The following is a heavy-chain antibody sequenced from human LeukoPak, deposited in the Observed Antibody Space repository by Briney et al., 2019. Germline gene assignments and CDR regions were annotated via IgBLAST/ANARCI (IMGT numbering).Heavy chain of an antibody. V-gene: IGHV3-21*01. D-gene: IGHD6-13*01. J-gene: IGHJ5*02. CDR2: ISSSSSYI. CDR1: GFTFSNYN. CDR3: ARGSRLHGIAAAGTVNWFDP. Sequence: GGSLRLSCTASGFTFSNYNMGWVRQAPGKGLEWVSSISSSSSYIYYADSVKGRFTISRDNAKNSLYLQMNSLRAEDTAVYYCARGSRLHGIAAAGTVNWFDPWGQGTLVTVSS.